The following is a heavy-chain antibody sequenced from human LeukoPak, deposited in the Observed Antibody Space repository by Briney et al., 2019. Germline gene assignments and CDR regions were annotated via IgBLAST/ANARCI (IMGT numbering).Heavy chain of an antibody. V-gene: IGHV4-34*01. CDR2: INYSGNT. J-gene: IGHJ4*02. D-gene: IGHD2-15*01. Sequence: SKTLSLTCAVYGGSLSGYYWTWIRQTPGKGLEWIGEINYSGNTNYNRSLKSRVTISADTSKNQFSLRLSSVTAADTAVYYCARRGTAYCRGGNCYSDKYFDYWGQGTQVTVSS. CDR3: ARRGTAYCRGGNCYSDKYFDY. CDR1: GGSLSGYY.